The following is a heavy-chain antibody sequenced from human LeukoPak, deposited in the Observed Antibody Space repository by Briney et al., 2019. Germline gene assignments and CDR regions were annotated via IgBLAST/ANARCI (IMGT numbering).Heavy chain of an antibody. J-gene: IGHJ4*02. D-gene: IGHD6-13*01. V-gene: IGHV1-69*05. CDR1: GGTSSSYA. Sequence: ASVKVSCKASGGTSSSYAISWVRQAPGQGLEWMGGIIPIFGTANYAQKFQGRVTITTDESTSTAYMELSSLRSEDTAVYYCARDHNIAAAGPGDYWGQGTLVTVSS. CDR3: ARDHNIAAAGPGDY. CDR2: IIPIFGTA.